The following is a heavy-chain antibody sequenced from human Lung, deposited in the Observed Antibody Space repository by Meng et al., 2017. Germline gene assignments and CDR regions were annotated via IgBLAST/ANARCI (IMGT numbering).Heavy chain of an antibody. CDR1: GFTFSNAW. CDR2: IKSKTDGETT. V-gene: IGHV3-15*01. Sequence: EVQLDESGGGLVEPGGSLRLSCATSGFTFSNAWMGWVRQTPGKGLEWLGRIKSKTDGETTDYAAPVKGRFSISRDDAKNTLYLQMNSLKTEDTAVYYCQWLSTHPPDCWGQGTLVTVSS. J-gene: IGHJ4*02. D-gene: IGHD3-22*01. CDR3: QWLSTHPPDC.